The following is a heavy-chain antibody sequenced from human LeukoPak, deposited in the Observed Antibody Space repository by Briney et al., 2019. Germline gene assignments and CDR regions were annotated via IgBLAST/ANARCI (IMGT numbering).Heavy chain of an antibody. Sequence: PSETLSLTCTVSGGSISSSSYYWGWIRQPPGKGLGWIGSIYYSGSTYYNPSLKSRVTISVDTSKNQFSLKLSSVTAADTAVYYCARGNYDILTAELPGYFDYWGQGTLVTVSS. V-gene: IGHV4-39*01. CDR1: GGSISSSSYY. CDR3: ARGNYDILTAELPGYFDY. CDR2: IYYSGST. J-gene: IGHJ4*02. D-gene: IGHD3-9*01.